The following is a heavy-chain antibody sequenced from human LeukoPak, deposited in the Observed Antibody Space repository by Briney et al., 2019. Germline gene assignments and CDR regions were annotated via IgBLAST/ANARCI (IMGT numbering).Heavy chain of an antibody. CDR2: IYYSGST. CDR3: ARDRYYDSSGHDAFDI. J-gene: IGHJ3*02. D-gene: IGHD3-22*01. Sequence: ASETLSLTCTVSGGSISSGGYYWSWIRQHPGKGLEWIGYIYYSGSTYYNPSLKSRVTISVDTSKNQFSLKLSSVTAADTAVYYCARDRYYDSSGHDAFDIWGQGTMVTVSS. CDR1: GGSISSGGYY. V-gene: IGHV4-31*03.